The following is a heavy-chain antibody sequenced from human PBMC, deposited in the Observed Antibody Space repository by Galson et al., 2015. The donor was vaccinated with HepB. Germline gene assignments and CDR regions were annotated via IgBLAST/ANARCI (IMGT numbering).Heavy chain of an antibody. D-gene: IGHD2-15*01. V-gene: IGHV3-30*04. J-gene: IGHJ4*02. Sequence: SLRLSCAASGFTFSNFGMHWVRQAPGKGLEWVTFISFDGTKKFYGDSVKGRFTISRDNSKNTLHLQMNSLRTEDTAVYYCARGWVGRVDFGGQGTLVTVSS. CDR2: ISFDGTKK. CDR3: ARGWVGRVDF. CDR1: GFTFSNFG.